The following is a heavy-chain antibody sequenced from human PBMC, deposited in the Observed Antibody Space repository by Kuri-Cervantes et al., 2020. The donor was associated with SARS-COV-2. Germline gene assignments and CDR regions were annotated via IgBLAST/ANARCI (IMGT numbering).Heavy chain of an antibody. CDR1: GGSFSGYY. CDR3: ARSRVRSSFGVVITKYYYYYMDV. V-gene: IGHV4-34*01. CDR2: INHSGST. Sequence: SETLSLTCAVYGGSFSGYYWSWTRQPPGKGLEWIGEINHSGSTNYNPSLKSRDTITVDTSKNQFSLKLSSVTSADTAVYYCARSRVRSSFGVVITKYYYYYMDVWGKGTTVTVSS. D-gene: IGHD3-3*01. J-gene: IGHJ6*03.